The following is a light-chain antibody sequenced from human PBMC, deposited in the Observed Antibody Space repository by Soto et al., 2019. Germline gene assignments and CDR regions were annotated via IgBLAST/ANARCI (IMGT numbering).Light chain of an antibody. J-gene: IGKJ4*01. CDR3: QKYNNWPIT. CDR1: EAIGTL. CDR2: RAS. Sequence: EVVMTQSPATLSVSPGEGATLSCRASEAIGTLLAWYQQRPGQAPRLLIYRASTRVSGLPARFSGSGSGTDFTFSISSLRSEDFAVYYCQKYNNWPITFGGGTNVEN. V-gene: IGKV3-15*01.